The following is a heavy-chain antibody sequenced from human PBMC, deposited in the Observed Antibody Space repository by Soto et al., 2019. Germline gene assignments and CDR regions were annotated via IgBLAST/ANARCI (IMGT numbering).Heavy chain of an antibody. CDR1: GGSISSSY. J-gene: IGHJ5*02. V-gene: IGHV4-59*08. D-gene: IGHD6-13*01. CDR3: ASLRDSSSWFDP. Sequence: SETLSLTCTLSGGSISSSYWSWIRQPPGKGLEWIGYIYYSGSTNYNPSLKSRVTISVDTSKNQFSLKLSSVTAADTAVYYCASLRDSSSWFDPWGQGTLVTVS. CDR2: IYYSGST.